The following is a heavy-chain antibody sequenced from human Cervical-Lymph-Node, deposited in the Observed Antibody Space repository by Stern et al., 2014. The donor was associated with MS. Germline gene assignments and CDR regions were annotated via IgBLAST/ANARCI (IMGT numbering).Heavy chain of an antibody. CDR2: IYPGDSDT. CDR1: GYSFTANW. Sequence: DVQLEESGAEVKKPGESLKISCKGSGYSFTANWVAWVRQMPGKGLEWMGIIYPGDSDTRYSPSFQGQVTISADKSISTAYLQWSSLKASDTAMYYCARDYGDYAFDYWGQGTLVTVSS. D-gene: IGHD4-17*01. J-gene: IGHJ4*02. V-gene: IGHV5-51*01. CDR3: ARDYGDYAFDY.